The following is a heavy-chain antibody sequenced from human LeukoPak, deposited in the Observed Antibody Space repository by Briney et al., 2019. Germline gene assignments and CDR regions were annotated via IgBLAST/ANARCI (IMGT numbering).Heavy chain of an antibody. D-gene: IGHD3-10*01. J-gene: IGHJ3*02. CDR2: ISSSGSYI. Sequence: GGSLRLSCAASGFTFSSYSMNWVRQAPGKGLEWVSSISSSGSYIYYADSVKGRFTISRDNSKNTLYLQMNSLRAEDTAVYYCAGMGYYYGSGSPHGAFDIWGQGTMVTVSS. V-gene: IGHV3-21*01. CDR1: GFTFSSYS. CDR3: AGMGYYYGSGSPHGAFDI.